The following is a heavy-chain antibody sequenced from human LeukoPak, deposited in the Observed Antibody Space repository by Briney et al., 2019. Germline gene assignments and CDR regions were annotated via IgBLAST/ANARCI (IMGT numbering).Heavy chain of an antibody. CDR2: IYHSGST. V-gene: IGHV4-4*02. CDR3: ARLRGYSYGTRAGDFDY. J-gene: IGHJ4*02. CDR1: GDSITSSNW. Sequence: SETLSLTCAVSGDSITSSNWWSWVRQPPGKGLERIGEIYHSGSTNYNPSLKSRVTISVDKSKNQFSLKLSSVTAADTAVYYCARLRGYSYGTRAGDFDYWGQGTLVTVSS. D-gene: IGHD5-18*01.